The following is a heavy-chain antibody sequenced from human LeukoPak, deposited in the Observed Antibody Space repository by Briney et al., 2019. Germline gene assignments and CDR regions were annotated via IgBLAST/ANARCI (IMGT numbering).Heavy chain of an antibody. CDR1: GYTFTDYY. J-gene: IGHJ4*02. Sequence: ASVKVSFKASGYTFTDYYMHWVRQAPGQGLEWMGWINPKSGGRSYAQRFQGRVTMTTDTSTSTAYMELRSLRSDDTAVYYCARALIVVVPAAHDYWGQGTLVTVSS. CDR2: INPKSGGR. CDR3: ARALIVVVPAAHDY. D-gene: IGHD2-2*01. V-gene: IGHV1-2*02.